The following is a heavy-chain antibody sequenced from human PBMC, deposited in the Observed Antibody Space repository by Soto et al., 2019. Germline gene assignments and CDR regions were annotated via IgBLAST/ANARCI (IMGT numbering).Heavy chain of an antibody. D-gene: IGHD6-6*01. Sequence: PSETLSLTCAVSGGSISSGGYSWSWIRQPPGKGLEWIGYIYHSGSTYYNPSLKSRVTISVDRSKNQFSLKLSSVTAADTAVYYCARGYSSSPSIFDYWGQRTLVTVSS. V-gene: IGHV4-30-2*01. CDR3: ARGYSSSPSIFDY. CDR2: IYHSGST. CDR1: GGSISSGGYS. J-gene: IGHJ4*02.